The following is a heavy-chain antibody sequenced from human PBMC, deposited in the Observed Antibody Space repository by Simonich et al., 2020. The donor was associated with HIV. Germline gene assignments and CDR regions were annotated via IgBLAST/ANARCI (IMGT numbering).Heavy chain of an antibody. CDR3: VIDRRDVGPPDNYGSGISFYYYYGMDV. V-gene: IGHV3-13*01. D-gene: IGHD3-10*01. Sequence: EWVSTIGIGGDTYYADSVKVRFTISRDNSKNTLYLQMNSLRAEDTAVYYCVIDRRDVGPPDNYGSGISFYYYYGMDVWGQGTTVTVSS. CDR2: IGIGGDT. J-gene: IGHJ6*02.